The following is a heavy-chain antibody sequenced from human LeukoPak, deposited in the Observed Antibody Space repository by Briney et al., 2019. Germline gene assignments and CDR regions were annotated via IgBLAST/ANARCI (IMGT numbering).Heavy chain of an antibody. J-gene: IGHJ4*02. CDR2: ISGSGGST. CDR3: AKAGDFWSGYSPALIDY. V-gene: IGHV3-23*01. Sequence: GGSLRLSCAASGFTFSDYYMSWIRQAPGKGLEWVSAISGSGGSTYYADSVKGRFTISRDNSKNTLYLQMNSLRAEDTAVYYCAKAGDFWSGYSPALIDYWGQGTLVTVSS. CDR1: GFTFSDYY. D-gene: IGHD3-3*01.